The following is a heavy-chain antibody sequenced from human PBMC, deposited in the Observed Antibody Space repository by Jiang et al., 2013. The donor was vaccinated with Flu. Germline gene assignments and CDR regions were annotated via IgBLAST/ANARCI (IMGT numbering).Heavy chain of an antibody. J-gene: IGHJ4*02. Sequence: SRVTISVDTSKNQXSLKLSSVTAADTAVYYCARSPRRWGYYYWGQGTLVTVSS. CDR3: ARSPRRWGYYY. V-gene: IGHV4-59*01. D-gene: IGHD3-3*01.